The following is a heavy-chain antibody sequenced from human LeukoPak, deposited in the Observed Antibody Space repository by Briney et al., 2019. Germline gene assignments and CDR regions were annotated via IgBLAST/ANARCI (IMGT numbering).Heavy chain of an antibody. V-gene: IGHV4-39*07. Sequence: PSETLSLTCTVSGGSISSSSYYWGWIRQSPGKGLEWIGSIYYSGSIYYNPSLESRVTISVDTSKNQFSLKLSSVTAADTAVYYCASQWFGELVSYYGMDVWGQGTTVTVSS. CDR3: ASQWFGELVSYYGMDV. D-gene: IGHD3-10*01. J-gene: IGHJ6*02. CDR1: GGSISSSSYY. CDR2: IYYSGSI.